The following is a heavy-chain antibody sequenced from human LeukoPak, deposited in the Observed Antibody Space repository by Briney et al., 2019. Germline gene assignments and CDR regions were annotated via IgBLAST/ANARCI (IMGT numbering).Heavy chain of an antibody. Sequence: SGTLSLTCAVSGGSISSNNWWSWVRQPPGRGLEWIGEIFHGGSTNYSPSLKSRVTLSLDKSKNQFSLRLTSVTAADTAVYYCAKSPIAAAGIDYFQYWGQGTLVTVSS. CDR1: GGSISSNNW. D-gene: IGHD6-13*01. J-gene: IGHJ1*01. CDR2: IFHGGST. CDR3: AKSPIAAAGIDYFQY. V-gene: IGHV4-4*02.